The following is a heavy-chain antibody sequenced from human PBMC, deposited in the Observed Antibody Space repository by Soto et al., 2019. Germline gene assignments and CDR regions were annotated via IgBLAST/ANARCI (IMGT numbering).Heavy chain of an antibody. V-gene: IGHV3-48*03. CDR3: ARAPFLTGYLDY. Sequence: GGSLRLSCAASGFTFSSYEMDWVRQAPGKGLEWVSYISSSGGSIYYADSVKGRFTISRDNAKNSLYLQMNSLRAEDTAVYYCARAPFLTGYLDYWGQGTLVTVSS. CDR1: GFTFSSYE. CDR2: ISSSGGSI. J-gene: IGHJ4*02. D-gene: IGHD3-9*01.